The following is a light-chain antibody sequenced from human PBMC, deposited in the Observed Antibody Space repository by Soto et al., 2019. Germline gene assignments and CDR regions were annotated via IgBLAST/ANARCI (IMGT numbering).Light chain of an antibody. CDR2: DAS. CDR1: QSINSW. Sequence: DIQMTQSPSTLSASVGDRVTITCRASQSINSWLAWYQQKPGKAPKLLIYDASSLESGGPSRFSGSGSGTEFTLTISSLQPDDFAAYYCQQYNSYPFTFGPGTKVDIK. J-gene: IGKJ3*01. V-gene: IGKV1-5*01. CDR3: QQYNSYPFT.